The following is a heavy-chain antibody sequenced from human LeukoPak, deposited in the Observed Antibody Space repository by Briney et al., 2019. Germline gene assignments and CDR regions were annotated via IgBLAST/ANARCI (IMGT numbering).Heavy chain of an antibody. J-gene: IGHJ4*02. CDR1: GFAFSNFW. V-gene: IGHV3-7*04. CDR3: ARGDAFSGDH. Sequence: GGSLRLSCAVSGFAFSNFWMSWVRQAPGRGLEWVANIHPEGNEKYHVESVKGRFTISRDNAKNSLFLQMNGLRVEDTAVYYCARGDAFSGDHWGQGTLVTISS. CDR2: IHPEGNEK.